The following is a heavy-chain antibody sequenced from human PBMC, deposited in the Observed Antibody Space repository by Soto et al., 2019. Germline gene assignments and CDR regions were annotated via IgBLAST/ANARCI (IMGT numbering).Heavy chain of an antibody. J-gene: IGHJ6*02. Sequence: TRSGTGPVSGASISSGDYFWSWIRQPPGKGLEWIGYIYDSGSPYYNPSLKSRVSMSLDTSKNQFSLNLSSVTAADTAVYYCARGRSYGMDVWGQGTKVTVYS. CDR2: IYDSGSP. CDR1: GASISSGDYF. D-gene: IGHD4-17*01. V-gene: IGHV4-30-4*01. CDR3: ARGRSYGMDV.